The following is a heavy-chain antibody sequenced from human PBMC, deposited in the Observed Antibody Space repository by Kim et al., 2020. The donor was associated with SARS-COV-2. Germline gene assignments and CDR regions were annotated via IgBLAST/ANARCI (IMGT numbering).Heavy chain of an antibody. CDR3: ARGSKYYYDSTSNEAFGI. D-gene: IGHD3-22*01. V-gene: IGHV3-21*01. CDR1: GFTFSSYS. CDR2: ISSSSSYI. J-gene: IGHJ3*02. Sequence: GGSLRLSCAASGFTFSSYSMNWVRQAPGKGLEWVSSISSSSSYIYYADSVKGRFTISRDNAKNSLYLQMNSLRAEDTAVYYCARGSKYYYDSTSNEAFGIWGQGTMVTVSS.